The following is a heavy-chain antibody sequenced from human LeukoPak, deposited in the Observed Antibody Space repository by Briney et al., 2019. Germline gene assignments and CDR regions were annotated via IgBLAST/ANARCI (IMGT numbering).Heavy chain of an antibody. CDR1: GGTFSSYA. Sequence: ASVKVSCKASGGTFSSYAISWVRQAPGQELEWMGGIIPIFGTANYAQKFQGRVTITADESTSTAYMELSSLRSEDTAVYYCANYYDSSGYYDAFDIWGQGTMVTVSS. J-gene: IGHJ3*02. CDR2: IIPIFGTA. CDR3: ANYYDSSGYYDAFDI. V-gene: IGHV1-69*13. D-gene: IGHD3-22*01.